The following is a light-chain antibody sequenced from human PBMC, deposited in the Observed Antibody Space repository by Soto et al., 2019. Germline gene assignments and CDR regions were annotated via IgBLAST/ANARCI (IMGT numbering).Light chain of an antibody. CDR2: DAS. Sequence: DLHNTKSPSTLSASVGYRVTITCRASQSISSWLAWYQQKPGKAPKLLIYDASSLESGVPSRFSGSGSGTEFTLTISSLQPDDFATYCCQRYTSYTWTFGQGTKVDI. J-gene: IGKJ1*01. V-gene: IGKV1-5*01. CDR1: QSISSW. CDR3: QRYTSYTWT.